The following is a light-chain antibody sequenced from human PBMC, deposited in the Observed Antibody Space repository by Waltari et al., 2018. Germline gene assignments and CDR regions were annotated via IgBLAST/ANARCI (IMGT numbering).Light chain of an antibody. Sequence: QSALTQPASVSGSPGQSITISCPGTRRGIGTYTFVSWYQQFPGKAPQLIIFEDSRRPSGVSHRFSGSKSGNTASLTISGLQAEDEADYFCNSYTSSTTQVFGTGTKVTVL. V-gene: IGLV2-14*02. CDR1: RRGIGTYTF. CDR2: EDS. J-gene: IGLJ1*01. CDR3: NSYTSSTTQV.